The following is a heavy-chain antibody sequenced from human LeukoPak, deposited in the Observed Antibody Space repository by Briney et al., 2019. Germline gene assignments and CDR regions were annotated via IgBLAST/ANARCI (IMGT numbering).Heavy chain of an antibody. J-gene: IGHJ4*02. CDR2: TSSDGKNK. D-gene: IGHD2-15*01. CDR1: GFTFSSHP. CDR3: ESRGYCSGGNCYTGAF. Sequence: GRSLRLSCAASGFTFSSHPMNWARQAPGKGLEWVAVTSSDGKNKYYADSVKGRFTISRDNSKNTLYLQMSSLRPEDTAVYYCESRGYCSGGNCYTGAFGGQGTLVIVSS. V-gene: IGHV3-30*04.